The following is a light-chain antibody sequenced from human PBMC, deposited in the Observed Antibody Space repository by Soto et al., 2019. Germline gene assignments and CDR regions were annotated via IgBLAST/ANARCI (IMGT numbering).Light chain of an antibody. V-gene: IGKV3-15*01. J-gene: IGKJ2*01. Sequence: EIVMTQSPATLSVSPGERATLSCRASESVGSSLVWYQQKPGQAPRLLLYAASTRAPGIPARFSGSGSGTEFTLTISSLQSEDFAVYYCQQYNKWPGTFGQGTKLEIK. CDR1: ESVGSS. CDR3: QQYNKWPGT. CDR2: AAS.